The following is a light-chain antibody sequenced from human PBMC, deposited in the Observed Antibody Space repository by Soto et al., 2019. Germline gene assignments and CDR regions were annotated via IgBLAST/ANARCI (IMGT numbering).Light chain of an antibody. CDR1: QSLRSS. V-gene: IGKV3-15*01. J-gene: IGKJ1*01. CDR2: GAS. CDR3: QQYNNWPRT. Sequence: EIVLTQSPGTLSLSPGERATLSCRASQSLRSSLAWYQQKPGRAPRLLIYGASTRATGIPARFSGSGSGTEFTLTISSLQSEDFAVYYCQQYNNWPRTFGQGTKVDIK.